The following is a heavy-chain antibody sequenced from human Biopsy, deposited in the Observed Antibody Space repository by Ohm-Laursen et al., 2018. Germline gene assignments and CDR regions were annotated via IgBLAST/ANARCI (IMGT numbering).Heavy chain of an antibody. CDR1: GGTFGNYA. CDR3: APQAHRDPAILTGGYHYDMAV. D-gene: IGHD3-9*01. CDR2: IITFFRTV. Sequence: SVKVSCKVSGGTFGNYAISWVRQAPGQGLEWMGGIITFFRTVNYAQKFQGRLTITADESTPTAYMELSSLRSEDTAVYYCAPQAHRDPAILTGGYHYDMAVWGQGTTVTVSS. J-gene: IGHJ6*02. V-gene: IGHV1-69*13.